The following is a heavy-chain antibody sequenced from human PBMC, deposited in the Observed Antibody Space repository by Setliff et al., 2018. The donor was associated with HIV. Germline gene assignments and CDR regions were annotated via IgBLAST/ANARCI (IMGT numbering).Heavy chain of an antibody. V-gene: IGHV1-2*02. Sequence: ASVKVSCKASGYTFTGHYLHWVRQAPGQGLEWLGWVNPNSGDAIYAQNFQGRVTMTRDTSINAAYMELRGLRSDVTAVYYCVREVRAAYKGPLWFGQSDPRPDTFDIWGQGTMVTVSS. J-gene: IGHJ3*02. CDR3: VREVRAAYKGPLWFGQSDPRPDTFDI. CDR2: VNPNSGDA. CDR1: GYTFTGHY. D-gene: IGHD3-10*01.